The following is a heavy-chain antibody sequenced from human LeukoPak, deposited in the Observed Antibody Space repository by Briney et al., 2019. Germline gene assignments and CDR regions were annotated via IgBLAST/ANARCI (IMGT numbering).Heavy chain of an antibody. CDR1: GFTFSSYW. CDR3: ASLTVARFTYNPSYYFDY. CDR2: IKEDGSEK. Sequence: GGSLRLSCAASGFTFSSYWMSWVRQAPGKGLEWVANIKEDGSEKYYVDSVKGRFTISRDNAKNSLFLQMNSLRAEDTAVYYCASLTVARFTYNPSYYFDYWGQGTLVTVSS. D-gene: IGHD1-14*01. V-gene: IGHV3-7*01. J-gene: IGHJ4*02.